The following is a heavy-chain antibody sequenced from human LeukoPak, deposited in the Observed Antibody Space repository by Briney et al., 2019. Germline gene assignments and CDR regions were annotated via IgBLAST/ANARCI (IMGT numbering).Heavy chain of an antibody. V-gene: IGHV3-21*01. Sequence: GGSLRLSCAASGFTFGTYAMNWVRQAPGKGLEWVSSISRSGRDIYYADSVRGRFTISRDNARDSLYLQMNSLRAEDTAVYYCARDRGYYDQDYWGQGTLVTVSS. CDR2: ISRSGRDI. CDR3: ARDRGYYDQDY. D-gene: IGHD3-22*01. J-gene: IGHJ4*02. CDR1: GFTFGTYA.